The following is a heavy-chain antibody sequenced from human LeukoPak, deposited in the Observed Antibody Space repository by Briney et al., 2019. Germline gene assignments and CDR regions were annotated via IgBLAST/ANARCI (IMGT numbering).Heavy chain of an antibody. CDR2: IYSGGST. V-gene: IGHV3-53*01. CDR1: GFTVSSNY. D-gene: IGHD6-6*01. J-gene: IGHJ4*02. CDR3: AKDRAIAARAYFDY. Sequence: GGSLRLSCAASGFTVSSNYMSWVRQAPGKGLEWVSVIYSGGSTYYADSVKGRFTISRDNSKNTLYLQMNSLRAEDTAVYYCAKDRAIAARAYFDYWGQGTLVTVSS.